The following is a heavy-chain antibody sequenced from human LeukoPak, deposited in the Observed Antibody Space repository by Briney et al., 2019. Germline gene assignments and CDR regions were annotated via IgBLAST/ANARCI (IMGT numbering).Heavy chain of an antibody. V-gene: IGHV3-74*01. Sequence: GGSLRLSCAASGFTFSSYWMHWVRQAPGKGLVWVSRISSDGSSTSYADSVKGRFTISRDNAKNTLYLQMNSLRAEDTAVYYCVAFPGYWGQGTLVTVSS. CDR3: VAFPGY. CDR1: GFTFSSYW. J-gene: IGHJ4*02. D-gene: IGHD2/OR15-2a*01. CDR2: ISSDGSST.